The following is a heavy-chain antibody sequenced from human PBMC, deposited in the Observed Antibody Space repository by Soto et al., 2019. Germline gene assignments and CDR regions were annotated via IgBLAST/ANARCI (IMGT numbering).Heavy chain of an antibody. CDR3: ARLGLNLGYCSGGSCYGAFDI. D-gene: IGHD2-15*01. CDR1: GGSISSSSYY. V-gene: IGHV4-39*01. Sequence: SETLSLTCTVSGGSISSSSYYWGWIRQPPGKGLEWIGSIYYSGSTYYNPSLKSRVTISVDTSKNQFSLKLSSVTAADTAVYYCARLGLNLGYCSGGSCYGAFDIWGQGTMVT. J-gene: IGHJ3*02. CDR2: IYYSGST.